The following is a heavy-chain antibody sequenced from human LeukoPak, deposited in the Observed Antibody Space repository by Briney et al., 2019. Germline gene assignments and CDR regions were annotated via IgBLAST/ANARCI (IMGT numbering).Heavy chain of an antibody. CDR2: IYYSGST. V-gene: IGHV4-59*01. Sequence: NPSETLSLTCTVSGGSISSYYWSWIRQPPGKGLEWIGYIYYSGSTDYNPSLKSRVTISVDTFKNQFSLKLSSVTAADTAVYYCASHSGAYYFDYWGQGTLVNVSS. D-gene: IGHD2-15*01. J-gene: IGHJ4*02. CDR1: GGSISSYY. CDR3: ASHSGAYYFDY.